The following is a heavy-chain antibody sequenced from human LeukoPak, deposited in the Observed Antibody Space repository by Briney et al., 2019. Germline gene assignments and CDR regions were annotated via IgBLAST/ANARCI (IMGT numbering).Heavy chain of an antibody. V-gene: IGHV3-30*18. CDR3: AKDKFGDSDFDY. CDR1: GFTFSAYG. CDR2: ISYDGSKK. Sequence: GGSLRLSCAASGFTFSAYGMHWVRQAPGKGLEWVALISYDGSKKYHADSVKGRFTISRDNSKNILYLQMNSLRAEDTAVYYCAKDKFGDSDFDYWGQGTLVTVSS. D-gene: IGHD4-17*01. J-gene: IGHJ4*02.